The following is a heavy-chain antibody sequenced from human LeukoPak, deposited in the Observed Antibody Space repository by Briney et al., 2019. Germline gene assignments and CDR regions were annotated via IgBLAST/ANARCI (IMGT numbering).Heavy chain of an antibody. V-gene: IGHV4-34*01. J-gene: IGHJ4*02. CDR1: GGSFSGYY. Sequence: PSETLSLTCAVYGGSFSGYYWSWIRQPPGKGLEWIGEINHSGSTNYNPSLKSRVTMSIDTSKNQFSLKLSSVTAADTAVYYCARVIPGESGIDYWGQGILVTVSS. CDR3: ARVIPGESGIDY. D-gene: IGHD3-10*01. CDR2: INHSGST.